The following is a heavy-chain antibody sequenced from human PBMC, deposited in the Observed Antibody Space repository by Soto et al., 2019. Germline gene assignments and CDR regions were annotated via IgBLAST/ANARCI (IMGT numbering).Heavy chain of an antibody. Sequence: PSETLSLTWPVSGVSIRSHYLSWNRQPPGKGLEWIGFIYNSGSASYNPSLQSRVTISVDTSKNQVSLKVTSVTAADSAVYYCARGKLAADLWGPGALVTVSS. V-gene: IGHV4-59*11. J-gene: IGHJ5*02. CDR1: GVSIRSHY. CDR2: IYNSGSA. CDR3: ARGKLAADL.